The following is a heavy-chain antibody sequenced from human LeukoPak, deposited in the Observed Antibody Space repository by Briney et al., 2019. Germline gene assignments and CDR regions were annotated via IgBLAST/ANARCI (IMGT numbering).Heavy chain of an antibody. Sequence: SETLSLTCTVSGGSISSYYWSWIRQPPGKGLEWIGYIYYSGSTNYNPSLKSRVTISVDTSKNQFSLKLSSVTAADTAVYYCARVGYSGAFDIWGLGTLVTVSS. V-gene: IGHV4-59*08. J-gene: IGHJ4*02. CDR2: IYYSGST. CDR3: ARVGYSGAFDI. CDR1: GGSISSYY. D-gene: IGHD3-22*01.